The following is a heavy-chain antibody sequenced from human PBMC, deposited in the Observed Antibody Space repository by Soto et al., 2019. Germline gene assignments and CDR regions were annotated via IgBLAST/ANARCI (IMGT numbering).Heavy chain of an antibody. CDR3: AKKSTVAGGMDV. V-gene: IGHV1-69*01. D-gene: IGHD4-4*01. Sequence: QVQLVQSGAEVKKPGSSVQVSCKASGGTFSSYALSWVRQAPGQGLEWMGGIIPIFGTANYAQTFQGRVTITADESTSTAYMELSSMRSEDTAVYYGAKKSTVAGGMDVWGQGTTVTVSS. CDR1: GGTFSSYA. CDR2: IIPIFGTA. J-gene: IGHJ6*02.